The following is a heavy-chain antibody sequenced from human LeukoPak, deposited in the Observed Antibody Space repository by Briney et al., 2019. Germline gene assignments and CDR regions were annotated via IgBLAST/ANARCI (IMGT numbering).Heavy chain of an antibody. D-gene: IGHD6-13*01. Sequence: ASVKVSCKASGYTFTGYYMHWVRQAPGQGLEWMGWINPNSGGTNYAQKFQGRVTMTRDTSISTAYMELSRLRSDDTAVYYCARVRGGGSSWSKFDYWGQGTLVTVSS. J-gene: IGHJ4*02. V-gene: IGHV1-2*02. CDR1: GYTFTGYY. CDR2: INPNSGGT. CDR3: ARVRGGGSSWSKFDY.